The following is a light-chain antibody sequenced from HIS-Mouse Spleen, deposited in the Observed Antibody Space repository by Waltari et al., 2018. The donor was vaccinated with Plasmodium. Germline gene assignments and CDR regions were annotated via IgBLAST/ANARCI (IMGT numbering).Light chain of an antibody. CDR1: QSVSSN. J-gene: IGKJ3*01. Sequence: EIVWTQSPAPLSVSPGERATLSCRASQSVSSNLPWYKKKPGKAPRLLIYGASTRATGIPARFSGSGSGTEFTLTISSLQSEDFAVYYCQQYNNWSFTFGPGTKVDIK. CDR2: GAS. CDR3: QQYNNWSFT. V-gene: IGKV3-15*01.